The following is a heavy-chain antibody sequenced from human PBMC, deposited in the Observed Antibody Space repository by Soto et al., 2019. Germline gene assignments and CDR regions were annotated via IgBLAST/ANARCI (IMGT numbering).Heavy chain of an antibody. D-gene: IGHD4-17*01. CDR3: ARDPPPTTVADWFDP. CDR1: GGTFSSYA. J-gene: IGHJ5*02. CDR2: IIPIFGTA. Sequence: GASVKVSCKASGGTFSSYAISWVRQAPGQGLEWMGGIIPIFGTANYAQKFQGRVTITADESTSTAYMELSSLRSEDTAVYYCARDPPPTTVADWFDPWGQGTLVTVSS. V-gene: IGHV1-69*13.